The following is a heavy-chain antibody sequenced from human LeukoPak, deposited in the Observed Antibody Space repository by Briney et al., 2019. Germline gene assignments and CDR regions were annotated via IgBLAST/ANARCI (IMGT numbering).Heavy chain of an antibody. CDR2: IIPIFGSA. Sequence: ASVKVSCKASGYTFTNYAISWVRQAPGQGLEWMGGIIPIFGSANYAQKFQDRVTITADESTSTAYMELSSLRSEDTAVYYCARVSHSGRYSPFDYWGQGTLVTVSS. V-gene: IGHV1-69*13. CDR1: GYTFTNYA. D-gene: IGHD1-26*01. J-gene: IGHJ4*02. CDR3: ARVSHSGRYSPFDY.